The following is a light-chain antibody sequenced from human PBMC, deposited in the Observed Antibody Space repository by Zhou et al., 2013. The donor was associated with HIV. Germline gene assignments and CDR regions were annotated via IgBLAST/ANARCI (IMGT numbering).Light chain of an antibody. CDR1: QDISNY. V-gene: IGKV1-33*01. CDR2: DAS. J-gene: IGKJ5*01. CDR3: QQCASLVT. Sequence: DIQMTQSPSSLSASVGDRVTITCQASQDISNYLNWYQQKPGKAPKLLIYDASNLETGVPSRFSGSGSGTEFILTISSLQPEDFATYYCQQCASLVTFGQGTRLEI.